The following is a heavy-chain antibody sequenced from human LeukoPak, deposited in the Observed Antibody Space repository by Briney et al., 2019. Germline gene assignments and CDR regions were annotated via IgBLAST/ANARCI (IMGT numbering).Heavy chain of an antibody. CDR2: INAGNGNT. CDR1: GYTFTSYA. CDR3: ARPKKSRTASVNRQQLVLFGYYYGMDV. J-gene: IGHJ6*02. Sequence: ASVNVSCKASGYTFTSYAMHWVRQAPGQRLEWMGWINAGNGNTKYSQKFQGRVTITRDTSASTAYMELSSLRSEDTAVYYCARPKKSRTASVNRQQLVLFGYYYGMDVWGQGTTVTVSS. D-gene: IGHD6-13*01. V-gene: IGHV1-3*01.